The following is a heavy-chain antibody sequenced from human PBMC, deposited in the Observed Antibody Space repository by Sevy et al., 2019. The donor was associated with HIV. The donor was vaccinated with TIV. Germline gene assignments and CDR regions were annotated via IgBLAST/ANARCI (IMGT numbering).Heavy chain of an antibody. D-gene: IGHD3-10*01. J-gene: IGHJ4*02. CDR1: GGSISSYY. CDR3: ARHGLWFGGLLSPPAYYFDY. Sequence: SETLSLTCTVSGGSISSYYWSWIRQPPGKGLEWIGYIYYSGSNNYNPSLKSRVTISVDTSKNQFSLKLSSVTAADTAVYYYARHGLWFGGLLSPPAYYFDYWGQGTLVTVSS. CDR2: IYYSGSN. V-gene: IGHV4-59*08.